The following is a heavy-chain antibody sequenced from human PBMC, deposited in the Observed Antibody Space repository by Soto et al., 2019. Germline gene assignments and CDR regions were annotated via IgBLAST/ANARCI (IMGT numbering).Heavy chain of an antibody. Sequence: GESLKISCKGSGYSFTSYWIGWVRQMPGKGLEWMGIIYPGASDTRYSPSFQCQVTISADKSISTAYLQWSSLKASDTAMYYCARSVVVITHDAFDIWGQGTMVTVSS. CDR2: IYPGASDT. V-gene: IGHV5-51*01. CDR1: GYSFTSYW. CDR3: ARSVVVITHDAFDI. J-gene: IGHJ3*02. D-gene: IGHD3-22*01.